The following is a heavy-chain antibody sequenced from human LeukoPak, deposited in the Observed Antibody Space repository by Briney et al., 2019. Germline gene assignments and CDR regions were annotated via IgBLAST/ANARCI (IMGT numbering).Heavy chain of an antibody. CDR2: ISYDGSNK. CDR3: AKSESRGHYYDSSGYYLFDY. D-gene: IGHD3-22*01. V-gene: IGHV3-30*18. CDR1: GLTFSSYG. J-gene: IGHJ4*02. Sequence: GRSLRLSCAASGLTFSSYGMHWVRQAPGKGLEWVAVISYDGSNKYYADSVKGRFTISRDNSKNTLYLQMNSLRAEDTAVYYCAKSESRGHYYDSSGYYLFDYWGQGTLVTVSS.